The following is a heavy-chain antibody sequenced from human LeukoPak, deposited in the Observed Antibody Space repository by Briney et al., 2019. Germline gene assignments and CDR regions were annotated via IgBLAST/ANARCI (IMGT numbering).Heavy chain of an antibody. D-gene: IGHD5-12*01. V-gene: IGHV3-23*01. Sequence: GGSLRLSCTASGFTFKNNAMSWVRQAPGKGPEWLSFITGSGDNTYYADSVKGRFSISRDNSESTLYLQMNSLRVEDTAVYYCAKDRYAGRYWGQGILVTVSS. CDR3: AKDRYAGRY. CDR1: GFTFKNNA. CDR2: ITGSGDNT. J-gene: IGHJ4*02.